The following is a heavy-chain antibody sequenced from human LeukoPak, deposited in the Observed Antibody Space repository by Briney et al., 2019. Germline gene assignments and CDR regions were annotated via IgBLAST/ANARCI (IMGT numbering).Heavy chain of an antibody. Sequence: GGSLRLSCAASGFTFDDYGMSWVRQAPGKGLEWVSGINWNGGSTGYADSVKGRFTISRDNAKNSLYLQMNSLRAEDTAVYYCARDFDILTGYNYMDVWGKGTTVTVSS. V-gene: IGHV3-20*04. J-gene: IGHJ6*03. D-gene: IGHD3-9*01. CDR3: ARDFDILTGYNYMDV. CDR1: GFTFDDYG. CDR2: INWNGGST.